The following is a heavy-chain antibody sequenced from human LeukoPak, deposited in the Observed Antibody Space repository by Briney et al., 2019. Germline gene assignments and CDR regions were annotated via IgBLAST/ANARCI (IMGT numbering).Heavy chain of an antibody. CDR2: INHSGST. V-gene: IGHV4-34*01. J-gene: IGHJ5*02. CDR3: ARGRNRYCSSTSCYKISSWFDP. D-gene: IGHD2-2*02. Sequence: PSETLSLTCAVYGGSFSGYYWSWIRQPPGKGLEWIGEINHSGSTNYNPSLKSRVTISEDTSKNQFSLKLSSVTAADTAVYYCARGRNRYCSSTSCYKISSWFDPWGQGTLVTVSS. CDR1: GGSFSGYY.